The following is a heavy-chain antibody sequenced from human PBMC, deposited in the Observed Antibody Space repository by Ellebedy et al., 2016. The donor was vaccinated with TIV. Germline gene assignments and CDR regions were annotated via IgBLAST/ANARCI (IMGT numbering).Heavy chain of an antibody. CDR1: GYNFANYY. Sequence: GESLKISCKGSGYNFANYYITWVRQVPGKGLEWMGRIDPSDSYTKYSPSFQGPVTISTDKSISTAYLQWNSLKASDTAMYYCARVGSFSVVVVATPLDYWGQGTLVTVSS. CDR2: IDPSDSYT. CDR3: ARVGSFSVVVVATPLDY. D-gene: IGHD2-15*01. V-gene: IGHV5-10-1*01. J-gene: IGHJ4*02.